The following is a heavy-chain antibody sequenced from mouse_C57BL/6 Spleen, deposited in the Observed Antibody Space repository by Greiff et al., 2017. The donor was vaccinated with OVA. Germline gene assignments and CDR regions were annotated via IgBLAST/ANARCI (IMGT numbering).Heavy chain of an antibody. CDR3: ARDLRDYDGSYFDY. Sequence: EVKLVESEGGLVQPGSSMKLSCTASGFTFSDYYMAWVRQVPEKGLEWVANINYDGSSTYYLDSLKSRFIISRDNAKNILYLQMSSLKSEDTATYYCARDLRDYDGSYFDYWGQGTTLTVSS. CDR1: GFTFSDYY. CDR2: INYDGSST. V-gene: IGHV5-16*01. J-gene: IGHJ2*01. D-gene: IGHD2-4*01.